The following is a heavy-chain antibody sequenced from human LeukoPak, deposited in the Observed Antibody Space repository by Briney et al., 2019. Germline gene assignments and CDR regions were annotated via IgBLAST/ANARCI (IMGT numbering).Heavy chain of an antibody. J-gene: IGHJ4*02. CDR2: ISSSGSYI. CDR3: ARDSRGFGY. CDR1: GFTFRTYW. V-gene: IGHV3-21*04. Sequence: PGGSLRLSCAASGFTFRTYWMSWVRQAPGKGLEWVSSISSSGSYIYYADSVKGRFTISRDNAKNTLYLQMNSLRAEDTAVYYCARDSRGFGYWGQGTLVTVSS. D-gene: IGHD2-15*01.